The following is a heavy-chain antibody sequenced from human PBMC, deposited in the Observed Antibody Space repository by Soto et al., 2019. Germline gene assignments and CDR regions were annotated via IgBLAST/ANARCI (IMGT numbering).Heavy chain of an antibody. CDR1: GGTFSSYA. D-gene: IGHD2-2*02. V-gene: IGHV1-69*12. J-gene: IGHJ4*02. CDR3: ARGNCISTSCYTYYFDY. CDR2: IIPIFGTA. Sequence: QVQLVQSGAEVKKPGSSVKVSCKASGGTFSSYAISWVRQAPGQGLEWMGGIIPIFGTANYTQKFQGRVTITADESTSTADMELSSLRSEDTAVYYCARGNCISTSCYTYYFDYWGQGTLVTVSS.